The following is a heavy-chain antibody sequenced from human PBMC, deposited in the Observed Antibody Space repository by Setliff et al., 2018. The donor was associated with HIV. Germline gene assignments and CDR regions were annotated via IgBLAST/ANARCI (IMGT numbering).Heavy chain of an antibody. CDR2: IISMFGTA. V-gene: IGHV1-69*13. D-gene: IGHD4-17*01. Sequence: ASVKVSCKASGGTFSRDAISWVRQAPGQGLEWMGGIISMFGTANYAQKFQGRVTITADESTNTAYMELSSLRSEDTAVYYCARGGFTGVTTHFQHWGRGTLVTVYS. J-gene: IGHJ1*01. CDR1: GGTFSRDA. CDR3: ARGGFTGVTTHFQH.